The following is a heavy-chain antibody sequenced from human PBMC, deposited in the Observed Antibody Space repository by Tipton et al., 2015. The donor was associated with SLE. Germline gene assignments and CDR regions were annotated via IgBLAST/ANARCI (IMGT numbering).Heavy chain of an antibody. J-gene: IGHJ2*01. CDR1: GGSISSYY. CDR2: IYTNENT. V-gene: IGHV4-4*07. CDR3: AREFLNPVTTVHYYFDL. D-gene: IGHD4-11*01. Sequence: TLSLTCTVSGGSISSYYWSWFRLPAGGGLEWVGRIYTNENTNYNPSRKSRVTMSVDTSKNHFSLKLISVTAADTAVYYCAREFLNPVTTVHYYFDLWGRGTLVTVSS.